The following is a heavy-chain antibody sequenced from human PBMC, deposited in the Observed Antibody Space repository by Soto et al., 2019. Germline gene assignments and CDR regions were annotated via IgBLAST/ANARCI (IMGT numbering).Heavy chain of an antibody. CDR1: GFTFSSYA. J-gene: IGHJ4*02. CDR2: IRATVGST. D-gene: IGHD5-12*01. CDR3: AKGGYTSPFDY. V-gene: IGHV3-23*01. Sequence: EVQLLESGGGLVQPGGSLRLSCAASGFTFSSYAMTWVRQAPGKGLERVSTIRATVGSTYYADSVKGRFTISRDNSMNTLFLHMNSLRAEDTAIYYCAKGGYTSPFDYWGLGTLVTVSS.